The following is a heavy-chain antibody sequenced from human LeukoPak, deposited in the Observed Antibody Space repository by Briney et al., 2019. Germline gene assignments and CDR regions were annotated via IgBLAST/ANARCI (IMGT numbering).Heavy chain of an antibody. CDR1: GGSISSYY. D-gene: IGHD6-13*01. CDR2: IYTSGSA. J-gene: IGHJ5*02. Sequence: SETLSLTCTVSGGSISSYYWSWIRQPAGKGLEWIGRIYTSGSANYNPSLKSRVTMSVDTSKNQFSLKLSSVTAADTAVYYCARGKIAAAGTAKLDWFDPWGQGTLVTVSS. CDR3: ARGKIAAAGTAKLDWFDP. V-gene: IGHV4-4*07.